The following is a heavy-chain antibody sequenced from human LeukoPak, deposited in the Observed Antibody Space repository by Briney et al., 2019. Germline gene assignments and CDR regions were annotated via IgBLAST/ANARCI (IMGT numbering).Heavy chain of an antibody. CDR1: GGSVSSGSYY. D-gene: IGHD2-15*01. Sequence: PSETLSLTCTVSGGSVSSGSYYWSWIRQPPGKGLERIGYIYYSGSTNYNPSLKSRVTISVDTSKNQFSLKLSSVTAADTAVYYCARAPPMYCSGGSCYSGGVDYWGQGTLVTVSS. CDR3: ARAPPMYCSGGSCYSGGVDY. V-gene: IGHV4-61*01. CDR2: IYYSGST. J-gene: IGHJ4*02.